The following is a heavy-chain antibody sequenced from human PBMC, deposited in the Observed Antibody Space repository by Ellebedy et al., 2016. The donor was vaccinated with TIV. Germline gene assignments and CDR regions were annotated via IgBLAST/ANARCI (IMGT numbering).Heavy chain of an antibody. D-gene: IGHD3-16*01. CDR2: FSYIGST. CDR1: GASISSCY. CDR3: ARGGGETNRDYEFDF. V-gene: IGHV4-59*01. Sequence: GSLRLSXTVSGASISSCYWSWIRQHPGKGLEWLGCFSYIGSTNYNPSLGSRVTISLDTSKNQFSLNLNSVTAADAATYYCARGGGETNRDYEFDFWGQGTLVTVSS. J-gene: IGHJ4*02.